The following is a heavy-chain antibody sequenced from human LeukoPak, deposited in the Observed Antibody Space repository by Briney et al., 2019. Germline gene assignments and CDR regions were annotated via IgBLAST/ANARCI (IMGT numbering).Heavy chain of an antibody. J-gene: IGHJ4*02. CDR2: IYYSGTT. D-gene: IGHD3-3*01. Sequence: SETLSLTXTVSGGSISSSSYSWGWIRQPPGKGLEWIASIYYSGTTYYNPSLKSRVTISVDTSKIQFSLKLSSVAATDTAVYFCARLRFYFWSGYTHPYFDYWGQGTLVTVSS. V-gene: IGHV4-39*01. CDR3: ARLRFYFWSGYTHPYFDY. CDR1: GGSISSSSYS.